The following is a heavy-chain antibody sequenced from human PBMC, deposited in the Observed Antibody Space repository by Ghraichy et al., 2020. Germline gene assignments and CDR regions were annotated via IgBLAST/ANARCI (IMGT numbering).Heavy chain of an antibody. CDR2: IYSGGST. CDR1: GLTVSSKY. D-gene: IGHD6-19*01. CDR3: ARGITVAGYFDY. V-gene: IGHV3-66*01. Sequence: GSLNISCAASGLTVSSKYMSWVRQVPGKGLEWVSVIYSGGSTYYADSVKGRFTISRDNSKNTLYLQMNSLRVEDTAVYYCARGITVAGYFDYWGQGTLVTVSS. J-gene: IGHJ4*02.